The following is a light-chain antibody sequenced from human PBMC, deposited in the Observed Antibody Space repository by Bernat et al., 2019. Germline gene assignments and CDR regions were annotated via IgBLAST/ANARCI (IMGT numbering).Light chain of an antibody. Sequence: EILLTQSPGTLSLSPGERATLSCRASQSGRSNFLAWYQQKPGQAPRLLIYGASSRATGIPDRFSGSGSGTDFTLTISRLELDDFAVYCCQQYGSSPFTFGPRTKVDIK. CDR1: QSGRSNF. V-gene: IGKV3-20*01. CDR3: QQYGSSPFT. CDR2: GAS. J-gene: IGKJ3*01.